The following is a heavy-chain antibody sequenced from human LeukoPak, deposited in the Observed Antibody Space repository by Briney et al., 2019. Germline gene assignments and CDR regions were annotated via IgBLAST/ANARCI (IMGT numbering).Heavy chain of an antibody. D-gene: IGHD1-26*01. J-gene: IGHJ1*01. CDR2: IDPSGGST. CDR1: GYTFTNSG. Sequence: ASVKVSCKASGYTFTNSGISWVRQAPGQGLEWMGIIDPSGGSTGYAPKFQGRVIMTRDTSTSTVYMDLSSLRSEDTAVYYCARDSSGSYDHWGQGTLVTVSS. V-gene: IGHV1-46*01. CDR3: ARDSSGSYDH.